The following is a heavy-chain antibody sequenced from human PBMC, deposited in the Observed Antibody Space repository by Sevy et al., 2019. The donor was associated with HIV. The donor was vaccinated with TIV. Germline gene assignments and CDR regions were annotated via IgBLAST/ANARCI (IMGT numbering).Heavy chain of an antibody. D-gene: IGHD5-18*01. V-gene: IGHV3-7*01. J-gene: IGHJ4*02. Sequence: GGSLRLSCAASGFSFSVYWMSWVRQAPGKGLEWVATLKQDGSEKYYVDSVKGRFTISRDNAKNSLYLQMSSLRAEDTAVYYGVREGVGGYSYSLDCWGQGTLVTVSS. CDR3: VREGVGGYSYSLDC. CDR1: GFSFSVYW. CDR2: LKQDGSEK.